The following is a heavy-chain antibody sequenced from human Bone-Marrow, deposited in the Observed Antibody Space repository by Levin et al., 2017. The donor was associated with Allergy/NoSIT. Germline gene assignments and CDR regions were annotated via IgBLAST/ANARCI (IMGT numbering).Heavy chain of an antibody. V-gene: IGHV3-48*01. CDR2: ISSGSSII. CDR3: ARDQWANYYYGMDV. CDR1: GFTFSTKT. D-gene: IGHD1-26*01. J-gene: IGHJ6*02. Sequence: PGGSLRLSCTASGFTFSTKTMNWVRQAPGKGLEWVSYISSGSSIIYYADSVKGRFTISRDDAKNSLYLQMNSLRAEDTAVYYCARDQWANYYYGMDVWGQGTTVTVSS.